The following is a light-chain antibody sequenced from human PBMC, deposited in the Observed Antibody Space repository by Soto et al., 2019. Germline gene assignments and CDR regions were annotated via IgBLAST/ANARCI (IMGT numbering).Light chain of an antibody. CDR3: SAYTHSNTVI. CDR2: EVI. J-gene: IGLJ2*01. CDR1: SSDVAAYNF. Sequence: QSVLTQPASVSRSPGQSITISCTGTSSDVAAYNFVSWYQQHPGEVPKLMIYEVIKRPSGISDRFSGSKSGNTASLTISGLQAEDEADYYCSAYTHSNTVIFGGGTKLTVL. V-gene: IGLV2-14*03.